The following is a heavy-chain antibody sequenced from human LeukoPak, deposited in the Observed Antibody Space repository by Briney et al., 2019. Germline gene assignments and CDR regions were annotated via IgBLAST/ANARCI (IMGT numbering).Heavy chain of an antibody. Sequence: SETLSLTCTVSGGSISSGGYYWSWIRQHPGKGLEWIGYICYSGSTYYNPSLKSRVTISVDTSKNQFSLKLSSVTAADTAVYYCARALDYYYGSGSYQRYFDYWGQGTLVTVSS. V-gene: IGHV4-31*03. CDR3: ARALDYYYGSGSYQRYFDY. CDR2: ICYSGST. J-gene: IGHJ4*02. D-gene: IGHD3-10*01. CDR1: GGSISSGGYY.